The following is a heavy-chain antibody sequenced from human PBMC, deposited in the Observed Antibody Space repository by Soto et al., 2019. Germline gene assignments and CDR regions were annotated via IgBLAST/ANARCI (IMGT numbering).Heavy chain of an antibody. CDR2: IYYTGST. J-gene: IGHJ2*01. D-gene: IGHD3-22*01. V-gene: IGHV4-59*01. CDR3: ARGEDSSGYYCHWYFDL. CDR1: GGSISSYY. Sequence: QVQLQESGPGLVKPSETLSLTCIVSGGSISSYYWSWIRQPPGKGLEWIGYIYYTGSTNYNPSLKSRVTISVDTSKNQFTLKLSSVTAADTAVYYCARGEDSSGYYCHWYFDLWGRGTLVTVSS.